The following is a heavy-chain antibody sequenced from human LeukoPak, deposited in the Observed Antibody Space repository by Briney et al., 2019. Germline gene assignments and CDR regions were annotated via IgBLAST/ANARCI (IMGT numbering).Heavy chain of an antibody. CDR1: GFTFSSYA. CDR3: ARDQPRQLWLLFYYYGMDV. CDR2: ISYDGSNK. Sequence: GGSLRLSCAASGFTFSSYAMHWVRQAPGKGLEWVAVISYDGSNKYYADSVKGRFTISRDNSKNTLYLQMNSLRAEDTAVYYCARDQPRQLWLLFYYYGMDVWGQGTTVTVSS. J-gene: IGHJ6*02. D-gene: IGHD5-18*01. V-gene: IGHV3-30*04.